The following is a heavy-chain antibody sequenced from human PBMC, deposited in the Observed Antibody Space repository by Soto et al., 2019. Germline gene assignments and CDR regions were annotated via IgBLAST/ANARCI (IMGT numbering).Heavy chain of an antibody. CDR1: SGSIDNVYW. J-gene: IGHJ5*02. V-gene: IGHV4-4*02. CDR2: TSHDGVT. Sequence: TLSLTCAVSSGSIDNVYWWSWVRQSPGKGLEWIGETSHDGVTNYNPSLEGRVTISIDKSKNQFSLKVRSVTAADTAGYDGARETYGDYVGFFAPWGQGFQVPVSS. D-gene: IGHD4-17*01. CDR3: ARETYGDYVGFFAP.